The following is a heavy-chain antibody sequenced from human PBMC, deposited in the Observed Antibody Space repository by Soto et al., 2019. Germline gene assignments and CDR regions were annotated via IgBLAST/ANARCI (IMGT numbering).Heavy chain of an antibody. D-gene: IGHD2-21*02. J-gene: IGHJ3*02. CDR1: GGSISSYY. Sequence: QVQLQESGPGLVKPSETLSLTCTVSGGSISSYYWSWIRQPPGKGLEWIGYIYYSGTTNYNPSLKSRVTISVDTSKNHLSLKLSSVTAADTAVYYCARPNQGDYAFDIWGQGTMVTVSS. CDR2: IYYSGTT. V-gene: IGHV4-59*08. CDR3: ARPNQGDYAFDI.